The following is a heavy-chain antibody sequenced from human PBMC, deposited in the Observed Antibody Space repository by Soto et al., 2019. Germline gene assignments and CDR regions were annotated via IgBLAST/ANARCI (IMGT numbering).Heavy chain of an antibody. CDR2: ISGSGGST. V-gene: IGHV3-23*01. J-gene: IGHJ4*02. CDR3: AKDQGSSWYEIDY. D-gene: IGHD6-13*01. CDR1: GFTFSNYA. Sequence: VQLLESGGGLVQPGGSLRLSCAASGFTFSNYAVTWVRQAPGKGLEWVSTISGSGGSTYYADSVKGRFTISRDNSKNTLYLQMNSLRAEDTAVYYSAKDQGSSWYEIDYWGQGTLVTVSS.